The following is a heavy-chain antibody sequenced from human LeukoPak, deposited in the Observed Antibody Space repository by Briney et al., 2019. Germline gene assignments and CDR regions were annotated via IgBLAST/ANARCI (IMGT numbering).Heavy chain of an antibody. V-gene: IGHV5-51*01. J-gene: IGHJ5*02. Sequence: GESLKISCKGSGYSFSTYWIGWVRQMPGKGLEWMGIIYGGDSETKYSPSFQGQVTISADKSISTAYLQWSSLKASDTAMYYCARLSGAAAGWFDPWGQGTLVTVSS. D-gene: IGHD6-13*01. CDR1: GYSFSTYW. CDR2: IYGGDSET. CDR3: ARLSGAAAGWFDP.